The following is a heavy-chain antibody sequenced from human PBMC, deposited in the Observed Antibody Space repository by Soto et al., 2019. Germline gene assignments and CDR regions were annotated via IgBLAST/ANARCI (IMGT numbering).Heavy chain of an antibody. CDR1: GYTLTELS. D-gene: IGHD3-3*01. J-gene: IGHJ4*02. CDR2: FDPEDGET. V-gene: IGHV1-24*01. Sequence: ASVKVSCKVSGYTLTELSMHCVRQAPGKGLEWMGGFDPEDGETIYAQKFQGRVTMTEDTSTDTAYMELSSLRSEDTAVYYCATADDFWSGYSPFDYWGQGTLVTVSS. CDR3: ATADDFWSGYSPFDY.